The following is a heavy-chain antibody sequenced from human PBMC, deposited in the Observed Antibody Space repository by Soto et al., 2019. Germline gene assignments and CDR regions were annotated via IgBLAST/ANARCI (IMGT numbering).Heavy chain of an antibody. CDR1: GFTFSSYS. Sequence: GGSLRLSCAASGFTFSSYSMNWVRQAPGKGLEWVSSISSSSSYIYYADSVKGRFTISRDNAKNSLYLQRNSLRAEDTAVYDCARDHERNLEGAFDSWGQGTMVTVSS. CDR3: ARDHERNLEGAFDS. CDR2: ISSSSSYI. J-gene: IGHJ3*02. D-gene: IGHD1-7*01. V-gene: IGHV3-21*01.